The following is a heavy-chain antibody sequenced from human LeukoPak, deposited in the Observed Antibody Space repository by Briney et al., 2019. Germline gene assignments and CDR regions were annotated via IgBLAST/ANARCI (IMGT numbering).Heavy chain of an antibody. D-gene: IGHD6-13*01. CDR1: GYTFTGYY. J-gene: IGHJ4*02. CDR2: INPNSGGT. V-gene: IGHV1-2*02. Sequence: ASVKVSCKASGYTFTGYYMYWVRQAPGQGLEWMGWINPNSGGTNYAQKFQGRVTMTRDTSISTAYMELSRLRSDDTAVYYCARDIAAAGALFDYWGQGTLVTVSS. CDR3: ARDIAAAGALFDY.